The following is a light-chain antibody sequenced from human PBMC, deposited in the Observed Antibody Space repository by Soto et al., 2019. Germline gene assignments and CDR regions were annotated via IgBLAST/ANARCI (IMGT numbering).Light chain of an antibody. V-gene: IGKV3-20*01. CDR1: QSVTSDY. Sequence: EIVLTQSPGTLSLSPGERATLSCRASQSVTSDYLAWYQQKPGQAPRLLIYGASRRATGIPDRFSGSGSGTDFTLTISRLEPEDFAVYYCQQYGSSPRTFDQGTKVDIK. CDR2: GAS. CDR3: QQYGSSPRT. J-gene: IGKJ1*01.